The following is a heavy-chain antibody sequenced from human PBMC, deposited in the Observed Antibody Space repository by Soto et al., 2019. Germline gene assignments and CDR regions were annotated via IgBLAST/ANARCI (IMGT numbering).Heavy chain of an antibody. CDR2: ISGSGGST. CDR1: GFTFSSYA. Sequence: LRLSCAASGFTFSSYAMSWVRQAPWKGLEWVSAISGSGGSTYYADSVKGRFTISRDNSKNTLYLQMNSLRAEDTAVYYCAKAQGEFWSGPYYYYGMDVWGQGTTVTVSS. CDR3: AKAQGEFWSGPYYYYGMDV. V-gene: IGHV3-23*01. J-gene: IGHJ6*02. D-gene: IGHD3-3*01.